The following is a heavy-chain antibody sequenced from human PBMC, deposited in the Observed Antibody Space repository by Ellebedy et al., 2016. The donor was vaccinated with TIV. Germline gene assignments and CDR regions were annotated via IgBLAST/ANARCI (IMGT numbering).Heavy chain of an antibody. Sequence: GESLKISCAASGFTFSNYAMSWVRQAPGKGLEWVSAIGDSGRATFYADSVKGRFTISRDTSKNTLFLQMDSLRVEDTAVYYCARQETRGIWLIDSWGQGTLVTVSS. D-gene: IGHD3-22*01. J-gene: IGHJ4*02. CDR2: IGDSGRAT. V-gene: IGHV3-23*01. CDR3: ARQETRGIWLIDS. CDR1: GFTFSNYA.